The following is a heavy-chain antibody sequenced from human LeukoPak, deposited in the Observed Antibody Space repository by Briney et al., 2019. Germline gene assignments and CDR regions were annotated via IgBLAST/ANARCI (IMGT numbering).Heavy chain of an antibody. D-gene: IGHD3-10*01. CDR3: ARDGITLYASDI. CDR1: GFTFSSYA. V-gene: IGHV3-30-3*01. Sequence: GGSLRLSCAASGFTFSSYAMHWVRQAPGKGLEWVAVVSYDGSNKYYADSVKGRFTISRDNSKNTLYLQMNSLRAEDTAVYYCARDGITLYASDIWGQGTMVTVSS. J-gene: IGHJ3*02. CDR2: VSYDGSNK.